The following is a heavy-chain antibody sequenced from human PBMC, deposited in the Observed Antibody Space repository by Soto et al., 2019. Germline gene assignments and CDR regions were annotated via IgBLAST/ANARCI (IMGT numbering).Heavy chain of an antibody. CDR1: GFTVSSNY. CDR3: ARDGDCGGDCYSTLPDYYYGMDV. CDR2: IYSGGST. Sequence: GSLRLSCAASGFTVSSNYMSWVRQAPGKGLEWVSVIYSGGSTYYADSVKGRFTISRDNSKNTLYLQMNSLRAEDTAVYYCARDGDCGGDCYSTLPDYYYGMDVWGQGTTVTVSS. V-gene: IGHV3-53*01. D-gene: IGHD2-21*02. J-gene: IGHJ6*02.